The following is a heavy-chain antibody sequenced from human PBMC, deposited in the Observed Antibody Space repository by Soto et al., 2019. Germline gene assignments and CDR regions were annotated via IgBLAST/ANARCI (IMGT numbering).Heavy chain of an antibody. D-gene: IGHD3-3*01. J-gene: IGHJ5*02. CDR3: ARGLITIFGVVIKTPGFVFDP. CDR1: GGSFSGYY. V-gene: IGHV4-34*01. CDR2: INHSGST. Sequence: PSEPLSLTCAVYGGSFSGYYWSWIRQPPGKGLEWIGEINHSGSTNYNPSLKSRVTISVDTSKNQFSLKLSSVTAADTAVYYCARGLITIFGVVIKTPGFVFDPWGQGTLVTVSS.